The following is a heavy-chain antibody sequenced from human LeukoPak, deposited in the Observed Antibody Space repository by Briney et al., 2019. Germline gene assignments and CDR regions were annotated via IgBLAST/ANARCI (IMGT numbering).Heavy chain of an antibody. Sequence: GRSLRLSCAASGFTFDDYDMHWVRQAPGKSLEWVSGISWNSGSIGYADSVKGRFTISRDNAKNSLYLQMNSLRAEDTALYYCAKDSTLSGAAANFDYWGQGTLVTVSS. CDR1: GFTFDDYD. D-gene: IGHD2-2*01. V-gene: IGHV3-9*01. J-gene: IGHJ4*02. CDR3: AKDSTLSGAAANFDY. CDR2: ISWNSGSI.